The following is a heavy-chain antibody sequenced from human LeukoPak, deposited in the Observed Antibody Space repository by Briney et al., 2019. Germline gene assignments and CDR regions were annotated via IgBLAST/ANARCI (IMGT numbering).Heavy chain of an antibody. CDR1: GFTFSSYS. Sequence: GGSLRLSCAASGFTFSSYSMNWVRQAPGKGLEWVSSISSSSSYIYYADSVKGRFTISRDNAKNSLYLQMNSLRAEDTAVYYCARGRDILTDYPWFDPWGQGTLVTVSS. CDR3: ARGRDILTDYPWFDP. V-gene: IGHV3-21*01. J-gene: IGHJ5*02. D-gene: IGHD3-9*01. CDR2: ISSSSSYI.